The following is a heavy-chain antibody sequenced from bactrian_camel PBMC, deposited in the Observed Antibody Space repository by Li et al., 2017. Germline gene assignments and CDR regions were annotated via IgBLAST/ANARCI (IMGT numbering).Heavy chain of an antibody. V-gene: IGHV3S7*01. CDR3: AKSLVVSGIEY. J-gene: IGHJ4*01. D-gene: IGHD6*01. CDR1: GFTFSSYA. Sequence: HVQLVESGRGSVHSGGSLRLSCAASGFTFSSYAMSWVRQAPGKGLEWVGSIYIDGRGPYYADSLKGRFTISRDNAKNMVYLQLNSLKTEDMGMYYCAKSLVVSGIEYWGQGTQVTVS. CDR2: IYIDGRGP.